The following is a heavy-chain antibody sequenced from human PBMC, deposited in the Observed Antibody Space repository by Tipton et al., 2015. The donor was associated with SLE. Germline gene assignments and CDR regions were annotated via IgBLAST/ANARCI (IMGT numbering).Heavy chain of an antibody. CDR2: IYHSGST. D-gene: IGHD2-2*01. CDR3: ARGSNPLWYYYGMDV. CDR1: GGSISSGGYS. Sequence: TLSLTCAVSGGSISSGGYSWSWIRQPPGKGLEWIGYIYHSGSTYYNPSLKSRVTISVDTSKNQFSLKLSSVTAADTAVYYCARGSNPLWYYYGMDVWGQGTTVTVSS. V-gene: IGHV4-30-2*01. J-gene: IGHJ6*02.